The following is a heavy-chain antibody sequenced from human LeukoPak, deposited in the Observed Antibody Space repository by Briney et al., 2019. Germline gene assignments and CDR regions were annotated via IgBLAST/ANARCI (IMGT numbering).Heavy chain of an antibody. J-gene: IGHJ4*02. Sequence: PSQTLSLTCTVSGGSISSGGYSWTWIRQHPGKGLEWIGYIYYSGSTYYNPSLKSRITISVDTSKNQFSLKLSSVTAADTAVYYCARHGDDFWSGYYALYFDYWGQGTLVTVSS. CDR3: ARHGDDFWSGYYALYFDY. CDR2: IYYSGST. D-gene: IGHD3-3*01. CDR1: GGSISSGGYS. V-gene: IGHV4-31*03.